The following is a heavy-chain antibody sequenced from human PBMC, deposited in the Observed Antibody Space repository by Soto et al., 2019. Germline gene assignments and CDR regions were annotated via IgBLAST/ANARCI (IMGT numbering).Heavy chain of an antibody. CDR1: GFTFSSYG. J-gene: IGHJ4*02. Sequence: PGGSLRLSCAASGFTFSSYGMHWVRQAPGKGLEWVAVISYDGSNKYYADSVKGRFTISRDNSKNTLYLQMNSLRAEDTAVYYCAKASGSDGYFDYWGQGTLVTVSS. D-gene: IGHD1-26*01. CDR3: AKASGSDGYFDY. CDR2: ISYDGSNK. V-gene: IGHV3-30*18.